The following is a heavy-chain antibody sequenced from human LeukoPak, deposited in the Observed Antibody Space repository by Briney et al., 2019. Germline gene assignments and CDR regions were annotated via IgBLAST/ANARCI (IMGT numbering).Heavy chain of an antibody. CDR1: GGSLSTYY. D-gene: IGHD2-15*01. CDR3: ASADCSGGSCYSGGY. CDR2: IYYSGST. Sequence: SETLSLTCTVSGGSLSTYYWNWIRQPPGKGLEWIGSIYYSGSTYYSPSLKSRVTISVDTSKNQFSLKLSSVTAADTAVYYCASADCSGGSCYSGGYRGQGTLVTVSS. J-gene: IGHJ4*02. V-gene: IGHV4-59*08.